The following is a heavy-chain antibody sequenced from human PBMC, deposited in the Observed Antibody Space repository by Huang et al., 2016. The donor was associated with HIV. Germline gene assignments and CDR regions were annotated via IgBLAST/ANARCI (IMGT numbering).Heavy chain of an antibody. CDR3: AAQWELRGGVDF. D-gene: IGHD1-26*01. CDR2: SYSDDST. V-gene: IGHV3-53*01. CDR1: GFTVSSNY. J-gene: IGHJ4*02. Sequence: EVQLVESGGGLIQPGGSLRLSCAASGFTVSSNYMSWVRQAPGKGLEWVSFSYSDDSTYFADSVKGRFTISRDNSKNTLYLQMNSLRAEDTAVYYCAAQWELRGGVDFWGQGTLVTVSS.